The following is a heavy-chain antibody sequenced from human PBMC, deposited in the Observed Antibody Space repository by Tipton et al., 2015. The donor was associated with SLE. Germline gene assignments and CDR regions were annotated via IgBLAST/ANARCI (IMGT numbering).Heavy chain of an antibody. Sequence: LRLSCTVSGGPISSYYWSWIRQPPGKGLEWIGYIYYSGSTNQNPSLKSRVTISVDTSKNQFSLKLASGTAADTAVYYCARHEREGYGDYNWYFDLWGRGTQVTVSS. CDR3: ARHEREGYGDYNWYFDL. D-gene: IGHD4-17*01. CDR2: IYYSGST. J-gene: IGHJ2*01. V-gene: IGHV4-59*08. CDR1: GGPISSYY.